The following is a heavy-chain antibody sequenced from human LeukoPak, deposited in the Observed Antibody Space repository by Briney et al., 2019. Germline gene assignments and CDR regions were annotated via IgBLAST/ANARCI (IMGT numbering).Heavy chain of an antibody. CDR3: AREGGFYRPLDY. CDR2: IYHNGTP. D-gene: IGHD3-3*01. J-gene: IGHJ4*02. Sequence: SETLSHTCAVSVGSINSGNWWSWVRQSPGKGLEWIGEIYHNGTPNYNPSLKSRVTISADTFKNHFSLKMTSVTAADTAVYYCAREGGFYRPLDYSGQGTLVTVSS. V-gene: IGHV4-4*02. CDR1: VGSINSGNW.